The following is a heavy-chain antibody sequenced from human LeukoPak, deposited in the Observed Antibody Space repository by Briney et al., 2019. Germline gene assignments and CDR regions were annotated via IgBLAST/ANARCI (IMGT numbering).Heavy chain of an antibody. CDR3: ARDLYDSSGSAFDI. Sequence: GGSLRLSCAASGFTFGNYAMHGVRKAPGKGVEWVAVISYDGSNKYYADFVKGRFTISRDNSKNTLYLQMNSLRAEDTAVYYCARDLYDSSGSAFDIWGQGTMVTVSS. CDR1: GFTFGNYA. CDR2: ISYDGSNK. V-gene: IGHV3-30-3*01. D-gene: IGHD3-22*01. J-gene: IGHJ3*02.